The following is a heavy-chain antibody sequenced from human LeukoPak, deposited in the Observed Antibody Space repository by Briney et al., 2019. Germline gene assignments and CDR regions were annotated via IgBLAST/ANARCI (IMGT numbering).Heavy chain of an antibody. CDR2: IYHSGST. V-gene: IGHV4-30-2*01. D-gene: IGHD4-23*01. Sequence: SETLSLTCAVSGGPISSGGYSWSWIRQPPGKGLEWIVYIYHSGSTYYNPSLKSRVTISVDRSKNQFSLKLSSVTAADTAVYYCARGRTTVVTPYYFDYWGQGTLVTVSS. CDR1: GGPISSGGYS. CDR3: ARGRTTVVTPYYFDY. J-gene: IGHJ4*02.